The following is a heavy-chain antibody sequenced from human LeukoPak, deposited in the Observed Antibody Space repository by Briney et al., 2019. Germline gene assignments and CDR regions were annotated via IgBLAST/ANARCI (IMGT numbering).Heavy chain of an antibody. CDR2: FDPEDGET. CDR1: GYTLTELS. J-gene: IGHJ5*02. CDR3: AAYSSSWYRISFDP. V-gene: IGHV1-24*01. D-gene: IGHD6-13*01. Sequence: ASVKVSCKVSGYTLTELSMHWVRQAPGKGLEWMGGFDPEDGETIYAQKFQGRVTMTEDTSTDTAYMELSSLRSEDTAVYYCAAYSSSWYRISFDPWGQGTLVTVSS.